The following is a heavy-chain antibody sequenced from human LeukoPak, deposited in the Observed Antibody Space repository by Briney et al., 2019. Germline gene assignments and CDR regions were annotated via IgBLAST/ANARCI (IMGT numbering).Heavy chain of an antibody. V-gene: IGHV3-30*04. CDR3: ARRSGIAVAGAFDY. Sequence: GGSLRLSCAASGFAFSSYAMHWVRQAPGKGLEWVAVISYDGSNKYYADSVKGRFTISRDNSKNTLYLQMNSLRAEDTAVYYCARRSGIAVAGAFDYWGQGTLVTVSS. CDR1: GFAFSSYA. J-gene: IGHJ4*02. D-gene: IGHD6-19*01. CDR2: ISYDGSNK.